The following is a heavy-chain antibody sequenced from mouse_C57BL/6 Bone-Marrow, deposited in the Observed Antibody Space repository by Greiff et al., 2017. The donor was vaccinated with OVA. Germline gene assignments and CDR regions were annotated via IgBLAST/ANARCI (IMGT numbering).Heavy chain of an antibody. J-gene: IGHJ1*03. CDR2: IDPNSGGT. CDR3: ARYGLDWYCDV. D-gene: IGHD1-1*02. Sequence: QVQLQQPGAELVKPGASVKLSCKASGYTFTSYWMHWVKQRPGRGLEWIGRIDPNSGGTKYNEKFKSKATLTVDKPSSTAYMQISSLTSEDSAVYYCARYGLDWYCDVWGTGTTVTVSS. V-gene: IGHV1-72*01. CDR1: GYTFTSYW.